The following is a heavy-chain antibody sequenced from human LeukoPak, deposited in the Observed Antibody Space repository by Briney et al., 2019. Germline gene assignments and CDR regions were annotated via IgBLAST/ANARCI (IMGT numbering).Heavy chain of an antibody. CDR1: GFTFSSSE. J-gene: IGHJ4*02. Sequence: GGSLRLSCAASGFTFSSSEMNWVRQAPGKGLEWVSYISSRGSTMYYADSVRGRFTVSRDNAQNSLHLQLNSLRAEDTAVYYCARTDYWGQGTLVTVSS. V-gene: IGHV3-48*03. CDR2: ISSRGSTM. CDR3: ARTDY.